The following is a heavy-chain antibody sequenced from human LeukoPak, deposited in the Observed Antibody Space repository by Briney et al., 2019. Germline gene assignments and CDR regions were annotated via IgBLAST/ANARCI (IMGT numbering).Heavy chain of an antibody. J-gene: IGHJ4*02. CDR2: ISYDGSNK. CDR3: ARMIAVAGFDY. Sequence: PGGSLRLSCAASGFTFSTYVMHWVRQAPGKGLEWVAVISYDGSNKYYADSVKGRFTISRDNSKNTLYLQMNSLRAEDTAVYYCARMIAVAGFDYWGQGTLVTVSS. V-gene: IGHV3-30*04. D-gene: IGHD6-19*01. CDR1: GFTFSTYV.